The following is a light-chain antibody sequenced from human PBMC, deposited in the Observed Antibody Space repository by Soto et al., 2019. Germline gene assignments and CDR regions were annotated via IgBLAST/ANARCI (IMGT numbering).Light chain of an antibody. J-gene: IGKJ3*01. CDR2: GAS. CDR1: QSISSSY. Sequence: EIVLTQSPGTLSLSPGERATLSCRASQSISSSYLAWYQHQPGQGPRLLIYGASSRATGIPDRFSGSGSGTDFTLTISRLEPEDFALYYCQKYGSSFTFGPGTKVDIK. CDR3: QKYGSSFT. V-gene: IGKV3-20*01.